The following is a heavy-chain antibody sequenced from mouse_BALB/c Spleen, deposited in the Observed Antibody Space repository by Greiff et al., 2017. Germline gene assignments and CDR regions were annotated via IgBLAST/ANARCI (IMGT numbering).Heavy chain of an antibody. CDR1: GFTFSSYG. J-gene: IGHJ3*01. V-gene: IGHV5-6*01. CDR2: ISSGGSYT. CDR3: ARGGNSFAY. Sequence: DVQLQESGGDLVKPGGSLKLSCAASGFTFSSYGMSWVRQTPDKRLEWVATISSGGSYTYYPDSVKGRFTISRDNAKNTLYLQMSSLKSEDTAMYYCARGGNSFAYWGQGTLVTVSA. D-gene: IGHD2-1*01.